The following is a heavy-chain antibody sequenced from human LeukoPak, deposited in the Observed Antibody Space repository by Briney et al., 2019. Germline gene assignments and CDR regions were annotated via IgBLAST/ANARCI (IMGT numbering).Heavy chain of an antibody. CDR2: INHSGKT. V-gene: IGHV4-30-2*01. D-gene: IGHD2-21*02. CDR3: ARDVRDGDNDSVYYYMDV. CDR1: GDSISSGGFF. J-gene: IGHJ6*03. Sequence: SVTLSLTCTVSGDSISSGGFFWSWIRLPLGKGLEWIGFINHSGKTYYNPSLKSRVIMSIDRSKSQFSLKLTSVTAADTAVYYCARDVRDGDNDSVYYYMDVWGKGTMVTVSS.